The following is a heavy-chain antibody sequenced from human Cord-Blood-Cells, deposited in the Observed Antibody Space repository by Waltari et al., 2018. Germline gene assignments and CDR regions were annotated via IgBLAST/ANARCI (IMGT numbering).Heavy chain of an antibody. D-gene: IGHD4-4*01. Sequence: EVQLVESGGGLVQPGRSLRLSCAASGFTFDDYAMHWVRQAPGKGLEWVSGISWNSGSIGYADSVKGRFTLARDNAKNSLYLQMNSLRAEDTALYYCAKGAGYSNYAFDSWGQGTMVTVSS. CDR3: AKGAGYSNYAFDS. CDR2: ISWNSGSI. V-gene: IGHV3-9*01. CDR1: GFTFDDYA. J-gene: IGHJ3*02.